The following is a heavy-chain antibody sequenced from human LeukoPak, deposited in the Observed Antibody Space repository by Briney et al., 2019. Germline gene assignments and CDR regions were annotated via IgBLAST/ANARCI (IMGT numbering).Heavy chain of an antibody. D-gene: IGHD5-24*01. Sequence: GESLKISCKPSGYIFSSYWIGWVRRMPGKGLEWMGIIYPGDSDTRYSPSFQGQVTISADESITTAYLQWSSLKASDTAMYYCARLRDLYYFDYWGQGTLVTVSS. CDR1: GYIFSSYW. CDR2: IYPGDSDT. CDR3: ARLRDLYYFDY. J-gene: IGHJ4*02. V-gene: IGHV5-51*01.